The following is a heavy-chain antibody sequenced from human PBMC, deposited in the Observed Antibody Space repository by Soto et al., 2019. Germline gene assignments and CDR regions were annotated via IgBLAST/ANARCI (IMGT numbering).Heavy chain of an antibody. D-gene: IGHD6-19*01. CDR3: SGIAVPLYYYGMDV. J-gene: IGHJ6*02. V-gene: IGHV1-69*12. CDR1: GGTFSSYA. CDR2: IIPIFGTP. Sequence: QVQLVQSGAEVKKPGSSVKVSCKASGGTFSSYAISWVRQAPGQGLEWMGGIIPIFGTPNYAQKFQGRVTSTAAESTTKPYRVLSSLRSGDTAVYYCSGIAVPLYYYGMDVWGQGTTVTVSS.